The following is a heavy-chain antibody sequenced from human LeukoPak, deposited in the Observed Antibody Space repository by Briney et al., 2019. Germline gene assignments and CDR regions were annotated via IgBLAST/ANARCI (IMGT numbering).Heavy chain of an antibody. J-gene: IGHJ4*02. CDR3: ARGVNYYDSSGYRPHEDY. D-gene: IGHD3-22*01. CDR1: GGSFSGYY. Sequence: SETLSLTCAVYGGSFSGYYWSWIRQPPGKGLEWIGYIYYSGSTYHNPSLKSRVTISVDTSKNQFSLKLSSVTAADTAVYYCARGVNYYDSSGYRPHEDYWGQGTLVTVSS. CDR2: IYYSGST. V-gene: IGHV4-30-4*08.